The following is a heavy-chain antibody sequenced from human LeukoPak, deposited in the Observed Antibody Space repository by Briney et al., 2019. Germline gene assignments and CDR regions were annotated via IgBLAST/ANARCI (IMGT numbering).Heavy chain of an antibody. CDR1: GFTLGDYA. CDR3: TRDYEVALDY. D-gene: IGHD5-12*01. Sequence: GGSLRLSCTASGFTLGDYAMSWVRQAPGKGLEWVGFIRSKAYGGTTEYAASVKGRFTISRDDSKSIAYLQMNSLKTEDTAVYYCTRDYEVALDYWGQGTLVTVSS. CDR2: IRSKAYGGTT. V-gene: IGHV3-49*04. J-gene: IGHJ4*02.